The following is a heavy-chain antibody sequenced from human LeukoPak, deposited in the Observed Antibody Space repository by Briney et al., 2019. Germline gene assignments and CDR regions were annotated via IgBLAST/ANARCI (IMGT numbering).Heavy chain of an antibody. Sequence: GASVTVSFKASGYTFTSYGISWVRQAPGQGLEWMGWISAYNGNTNYAQKLQGRVTMTTDTSTSTAYMELRSLRSDDTAVYYCARVWEYYYDSSGYYYEGVGYFDYWGQGTLVTVSS. CDR3: ARVWEYYYDSSGYYYEGVGYFDY. J-gene: IGHJ4*02. CDR1: GYTFTSYG. D-gene: IGHD3-22*01. V-gene: IGHV1-18*01. CDR2: ISAYNGNT.